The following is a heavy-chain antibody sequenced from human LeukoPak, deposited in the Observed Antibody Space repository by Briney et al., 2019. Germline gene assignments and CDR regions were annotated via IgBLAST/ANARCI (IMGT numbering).Heavy chain of an antibody. CDR2: ISSSSSYI. J-gene: IGHJ4*02. V-gene: IGHV3-21*01. Sequence: PGGSLRLSCAASGFTFSSYAMSWVRQAPGKGLEWVSSISSSSSYIYYADSVKGRFTISRDNAKNSLYLQMNSLRAEDTAVYYCARRSSWYEMDYWGQGTLVTVSS. D-gene: IGHD6-13*01. CDR3: ARRSSWYEMDY. CDR1: GFTFSSYA.